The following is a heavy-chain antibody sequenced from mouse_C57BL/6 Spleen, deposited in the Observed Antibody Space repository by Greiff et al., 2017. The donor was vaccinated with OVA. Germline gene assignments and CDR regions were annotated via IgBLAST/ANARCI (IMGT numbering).Heavy chain of an antibody. Sequence: QVQLQQSGAELVKPGASVKISCKASGYAFSSYWMNWVKQRPGKGLEWIGQIYPGDGDTNYNGKFKGKATLTADKSSSTAYMQLSSLTSEDSAVYFCARPYYDYFYYAMDYWGQGTSVTVSS. CDR3: ARPYYDYFYYAMDY. CDR1: GYAFSSYW. CDR2: IYPGDGDT. D-gene: IGHD2-4*01. V-gene: IGHV1-80*01. J-gene: IGHJ4*01.